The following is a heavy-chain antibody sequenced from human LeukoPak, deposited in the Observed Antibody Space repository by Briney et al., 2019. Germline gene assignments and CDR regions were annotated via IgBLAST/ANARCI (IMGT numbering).Heavy chain of an antibody. D-gene: IGHD6-19*01. CDR1: GVSISSKNW. V-gene: IGHV4-4*02. CDR2: IYQSGGP. Sequence: SETLSLTCAVFGVSISSKNWWSWVRQSPGKGLEWIGEIYQSGGPNYNPSLKSRVTISLDRSKNQVSLVLNSVAAADTAVYYCAKDPQAGIETLDQWGQGLLVTVSS. CDR3: AKDPQAGIETLDQ. J-gene: IGHJ4*02.